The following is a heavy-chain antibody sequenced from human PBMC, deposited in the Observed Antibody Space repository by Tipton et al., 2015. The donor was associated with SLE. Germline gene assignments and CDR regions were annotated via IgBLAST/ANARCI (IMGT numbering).Heavy chain of an antibody. CDR2: IWYDGSNK. CDR1: GFTFSYHW. CDR3: ARDLFAIGYYYMDV. J-gene: IGHJ6*03. Sequence: SLRLSCAASGFTFSYHWMTWVRQAPGKGLEWVAVIWYDGSNKYYADSVKGRFTISRDNSKNTLYLQMNSLRAEDTAVYYCARDLFAIGYYYMDVWGKGTTVTVSS. V-gene: IGHV3-33*08. D-gene: IGHD3-10*02.